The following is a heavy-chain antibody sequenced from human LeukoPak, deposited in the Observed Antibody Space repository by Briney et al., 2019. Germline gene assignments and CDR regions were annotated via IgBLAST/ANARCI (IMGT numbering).Heavy chain of an antibody. CDR2: INHSGST. CDR3: ARRRSGSSWYFSWFDP. D-gene: IGHD6-13*01. Sequence: SETLSLTCAVYGGSFSGYYWSWIRQPPGKGLEWIGEINHSGSTNYNPSLKSRVTISVDTSKNQFSLKLSSVTAADTAVYYCARRRSGSSWYFSWFDPWGQGTLVTVSS. CDR1: GGSFSGYY. V-gene: IGHV4-34*01. J-gene: IGHJ5*02.